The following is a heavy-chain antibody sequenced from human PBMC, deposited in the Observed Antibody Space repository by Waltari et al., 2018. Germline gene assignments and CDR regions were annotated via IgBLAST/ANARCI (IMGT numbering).Heavy chain of an antibody. Sequence: QAQLVQSGAEVKKPGAPVRVSCKASGYIFRNYAIHWVRQDPGQVLEWMGGINAGNGYTQYSQKFHGRVTITRDTSASTAYMEMGSLRSEDTAVFYCARSRADLIDVDYGMDVWGQGTTVTVSS. CDR2: INAGNGYT. J-gene: IGHJ6*02. V-gene: IGHV1-3*01. D-gene: IGHD3-10*02. CDR1: GYIFRNYA. CDR3: ARSRADLIDVDYGMDV.